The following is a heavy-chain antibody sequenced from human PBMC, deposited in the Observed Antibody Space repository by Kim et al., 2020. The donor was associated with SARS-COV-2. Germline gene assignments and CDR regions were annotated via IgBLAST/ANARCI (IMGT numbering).Heavy chain of an antibody. J-gene: IGHJ6*02. V-gene: IGHV3-66*02. CDR2: IYSGGST. CDR3: ARDLGLPLRYFDWWSTTQYGMDV. D-gene: IGHD3-9*01. CDR1: GFTVSSNY. Sequence: GGSLRLSCAASGFTVSSNYMSWVRQAPGKGLEWVSVIYSGGSTYYADSVKGRFTISRDNSKNTLYLQMNSLRAEDTAVYYCARDLGLPLRYFDWWSTTQYGMDVWGQGTTVTVSS.